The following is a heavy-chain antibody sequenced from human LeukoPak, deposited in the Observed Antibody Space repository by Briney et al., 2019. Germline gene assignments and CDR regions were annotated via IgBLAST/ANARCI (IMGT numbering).Heavy chain of an antibody. CDR2: ISGSGGST. V-gene: IGHV3-23*01. CDR1: GFTFSSYA. Sequence: GGSLRLSCAAFGFTFSSYAMSWVRQAPGKGLEWVSAISGSGGSTYYADSVKGRFTISRDNSKNTLYLQMNSLRAEDTAVYYCAKDPAARSDFDYWGQGTLVTVSS. D-gene: IGHD6-25*01. CDR3: AKDPAARSDFDY. J-gene: IGHJ4*02.